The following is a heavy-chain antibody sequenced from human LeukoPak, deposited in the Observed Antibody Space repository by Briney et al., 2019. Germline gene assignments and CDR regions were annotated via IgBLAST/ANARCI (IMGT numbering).Heavy chain of an antibody. CDR1: GYTFTSYD. D-gene: IGHD1-26*01. CDR3: ARNSFRSGTYTPHEY. V-gene: IGHV1-8*01. J-gene: IGHJ4*02. Sequence: GASVKVSCKASGYTFTSYDINWVRQATGQGLEWMGWMSPNSGNTGYAQKFQGRVTMTRNTSISTAYMELSSPRSEDTAMYYCARNSFRSGTYTPHEYWGQGTLVTVSS. CDR2: MSPNSGNT.